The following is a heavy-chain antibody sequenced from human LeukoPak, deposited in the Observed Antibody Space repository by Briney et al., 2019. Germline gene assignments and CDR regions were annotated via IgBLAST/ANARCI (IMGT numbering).Heavy chain of an antibody. Sequence: PSETLSLTCTVSGGSISSSSYYWSWIRQPPGKGLEWIGYIYYSGSTNYNPSLKSRVTISVDTSKNQFSLKLSSVTAADTAVYYCARVNRWFDPWGQGTLVTVSS. CDR1: GGSISSSSYY. D-gene: IGHD1-14*01. CDR3: ARVNRWFDP. V-gene: IGHV4-61*01. J-gene: IGHJ5*02. CDR2: IYYSGST.